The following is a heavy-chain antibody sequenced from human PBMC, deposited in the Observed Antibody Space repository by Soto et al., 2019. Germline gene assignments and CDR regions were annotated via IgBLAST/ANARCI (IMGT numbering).Heavy chain of an antibody. CDR1: GGSISNYF. CDR3: ARSFSP. CDR2: IYYNGST. Sequence: PSETLSLTCIVSGGSISNYFWSWIRQPPGKGLEWIGYIYYNGSTHYNPSLRSRVTMSLDMSKNHLSLALTSVTAADTAVYYCARSFSPWGQGTLVTVSS. V-gene: IGHV4-59*01. J-gene: IGHJ5*02.